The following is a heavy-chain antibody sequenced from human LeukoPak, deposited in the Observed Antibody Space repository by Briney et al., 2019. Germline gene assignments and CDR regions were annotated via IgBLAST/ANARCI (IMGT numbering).Heavy chain of an antibody. J-gene: IGHJ2*01. CDR3: ARSSTTMTTRYFDL. Sequence: PGGSLRLSCAASGFTFSSYGMHWVRQAPGKGLEWVSTITWNGANTGYADSVKGRFTISRDNAKSSLSLQMNSLSPEDTAFYYCARSSTTMTTRYFDLWGRGTLVTVSS. CDR2: ITWNGANT. CDR1: GFTFSSYG. D-gene: IGHD4-17*01. V-gene: IGHV3-20*04.